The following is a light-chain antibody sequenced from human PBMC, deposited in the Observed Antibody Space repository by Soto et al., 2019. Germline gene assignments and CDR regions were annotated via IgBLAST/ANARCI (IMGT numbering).Light chain of an antibody. CDR3: CSYENSASFVV. CDR2: EGT. Sequence: QSALTQPASVSGSPGQSITISCSGLSSDVGSYNLVSWYQQHPGKAPKLIIYEGTKRPSGISHRFSGSKSGSTASLTISGLQADDEADYHCCSYENSASFVVFGGGTKLTVL. J-gene: IGLJ2*01. CDR1: SSDVGSYNL. V-gene: IGLV2-23*03.